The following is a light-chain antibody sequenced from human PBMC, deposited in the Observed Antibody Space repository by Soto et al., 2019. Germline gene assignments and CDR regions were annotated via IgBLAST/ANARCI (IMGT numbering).Light chain of an antibody. CDR3: RSYAGGSTFV. V-gene: IGLV2-23*01. J-gene: IGLJ1*01. CDR2: EGS. Sequence: QSALTQPTSVSGSPGQSITISCTGTSSDVGSYNLVSWYQQYPGKAPKVIIYEGSKRPSGVSNRFSGSKSGNTASLTISGLQAEDEADYHCRSYAGGSTFVFGTGTKVTVL. CDR1: SSDVGSYNL.